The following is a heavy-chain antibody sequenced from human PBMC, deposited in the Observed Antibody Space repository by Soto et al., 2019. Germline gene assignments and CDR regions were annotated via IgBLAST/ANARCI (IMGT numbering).Heavy chain of an antibody. Sequence: GGSLRLSCAASGFTFSSYSMNWVRQAPGKGLEYVSAISSNGGSTYYADSVKGRFTISRDNSKNTLYLQMSSLRAEDTAVYYCVQPGSYSYYFDYWGQGTLVTVSS. CDR2: ISSNGGST. CDR1: GFTFSSYS. V-gene: IGHV3-64D*06. CDR3: VQPGSYSYYFDY. J-gene: IGHJ4*02. D-gene: IGHD1-26*01.